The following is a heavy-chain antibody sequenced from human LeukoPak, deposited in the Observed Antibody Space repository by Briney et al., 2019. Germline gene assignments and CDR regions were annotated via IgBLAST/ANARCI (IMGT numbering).Heavy chain of an antibody. CDR2: INPNSGGT. CDR1: GHTITGYY. V-gene: IGHV1-2*02. D-gene: IGHD3-16*02. CDR3: AWEGVIVNGWFVP. J-gene: IGHJ5*02. Sequence: GASVKVSCKVTGHTITGYYMHNFRQAPGQGLEWMGWINPNSGGTNYAQKFQGRVTMTRDTSISTAYMELSRLRSDDTAVYYCAWEGVIVNGWFVPCRQGTLVTVSS.